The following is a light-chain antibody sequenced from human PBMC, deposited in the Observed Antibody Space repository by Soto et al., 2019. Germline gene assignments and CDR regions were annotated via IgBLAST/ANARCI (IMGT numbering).Light chain of an antibody. CDR1: QSVTTY. CDR2: DTS. J-gene: IGKJ3*01. V-gene: IGKV3-11*01. CDR3: QQHVT. Sequence: EIVLTQSPATLSSSPGERATLSCRASQSVTTYLAWYQQRPGQAPGLLIYDTSSRATGIPSRFSGSGSGTDFTLTIGSRAPEDLEVYYCQQHVTFGPGT.